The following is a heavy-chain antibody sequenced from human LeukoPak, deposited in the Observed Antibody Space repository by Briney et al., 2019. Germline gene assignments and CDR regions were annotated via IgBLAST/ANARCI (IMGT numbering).Heavy chain of an antibody. CDR1: GYTLSSHY. V-gene: IGHV1-2*02. J-gene: IGHJ6*03. D-gene: IGHD4-17*01. CDR3: ARSDYGHPPYDFPCMHG. CDR2: INAKSGAT. Sequence: ASVTVSCKASGYTLSSHYMHWVRQAPGHGLEWMGWINAKSGATNYVQRFQGRVTMTRHTSISLAYMELTRLRSDDAAVYYCARSDYGHPPYDFPCMHGWGKGTTVTLSS.